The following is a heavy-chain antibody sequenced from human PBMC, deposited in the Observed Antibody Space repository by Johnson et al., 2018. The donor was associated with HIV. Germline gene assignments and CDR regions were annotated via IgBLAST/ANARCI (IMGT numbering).Heavy chain of an antibody. CDR3: AKEKNGYHWTFDI. V-gene: IGHV3-30*02. CDR1: GFTFSYYG. CDR2: IRYDGDNK. J-gene: IGHJ3*02. D-gene: IGHD5-24*01. Sequence: VQLVESGGGVVQPGGSLRLSCAAFGFTFSYYGMHWVRQAPGKGLEWVAFIRYDGDNKYYADSVKGRFTISRDNSKNTLYLQMNSLRAEDTAVYYCAKEKNGYHWTFDIWGQGTMVTVSS.